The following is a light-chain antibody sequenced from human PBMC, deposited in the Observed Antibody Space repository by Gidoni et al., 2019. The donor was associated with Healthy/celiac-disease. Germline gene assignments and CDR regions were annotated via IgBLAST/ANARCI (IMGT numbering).Light chain of an antibody. V-gene: IGLV7-46*01. CDR1: TGTVTSGHY. CDR3: LLSYSGARAGV. CDR2: DTS. Sequence: QAVVTQEPSLTVSPGRTVTLTCGSSTGTVTSGHYPHWFQQTPGQAPRTLIYDTSNKHSWTPARFSGSLLGGKAALTLSGAQPEDEAEYYCLLSYSGARAGVFGGGTKLTVL. J-gene: IGLJ2*01.